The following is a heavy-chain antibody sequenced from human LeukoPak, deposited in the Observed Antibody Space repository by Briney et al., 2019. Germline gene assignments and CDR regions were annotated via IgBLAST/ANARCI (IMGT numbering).Heavy chain of an antibody. Sequence: PSEALSLTCTVSGGSISSYYWSWIRQPPGKGLEWIGYIYYSGSTNYNPSLKSRVTISVDTSKNQFSLKLSSVTAADTAVYYCARQAAFDILTGYYTHDAFDIWGQGTMVTVSS. D-gene: IGHD3-9*01. CDR1: GGSISSYY. CDR2: IYYSGST. V-gene: IGHV4-59*08. J-gene: IGHJ3*02. CDR3: ARQAAFDILTGYYTHDAFDI.